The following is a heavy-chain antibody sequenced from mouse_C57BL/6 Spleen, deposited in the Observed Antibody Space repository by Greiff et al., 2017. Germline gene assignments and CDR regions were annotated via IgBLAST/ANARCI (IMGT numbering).Heavy chain of an antibody. J-gene: IGHJ2*01. V-gene: IGHV3-6*01. CDR3: ARVTFNYFDY. Sequence: EVQLVESGPGLVKPSQSLSLTCSVTGYSITSGYYWNWIRQFPGNKLEWMGYISYDGSNNYNPSLKNRISITRDTSKNQFFLKLNSVTTEDTATYYCARVTFNYFDYWGQGTTLTVSS. CDR2: ISYDGSN. CDR1: GYSITSGYY. D-gene: IGHD2-1*01.